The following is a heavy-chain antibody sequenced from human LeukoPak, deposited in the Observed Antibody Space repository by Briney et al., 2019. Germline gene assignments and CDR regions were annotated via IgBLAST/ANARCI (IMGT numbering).Heavy chain of an antibody. CDR1: GFTFSSYA. CDR3: AKDLAPGKYSGSYFSSAGGVDY. Sequence: GGSLRLSCAASGFTFSSYARSWVRQAPGKGLEWVSSISGSGGSTYYADSVKGRFTISRDNSKNTLYLQMNSLRAEDTAVYYCAKDLAPGKYSGSYFSSAGGVDYWGQGTLVTVSS. CDR2: ISGSGGST. D-gene: IGHD1-26*01. V-gene: IGHV3-23*01. J-gene: IGHJ4*02.